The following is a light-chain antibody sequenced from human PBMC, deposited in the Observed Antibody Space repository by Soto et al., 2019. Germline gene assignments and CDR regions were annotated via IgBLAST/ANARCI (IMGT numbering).Light chain of an antibody. CDR3: CSYAGSSTSPGV. V-gene: IGLV2-23*01. CDR2: EGS. Sequence: QSVLTQPASVSGSPGQSITISCTGTSSDVGSYNLVSWYQQHPGKAPKLMFYEGSKRPSGVSNRFSGSKSGNTASLTISGLQAEDEADYYCCSYAGSSTSPGVFGTGTKLTVL. CDR1: SSDVGSYNL. J-gene: IGLJ1*01.